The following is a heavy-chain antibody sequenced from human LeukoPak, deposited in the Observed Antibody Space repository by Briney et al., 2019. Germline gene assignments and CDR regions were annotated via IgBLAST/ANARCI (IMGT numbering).Heavy chain of an antibody. CDR1: GFTFSSYA. Sequence: GGSLRLSRAASGFTFSSYAMSWVRQAPGKGLEWVSAISGSGGSTYYADSVKGRFTISRDNSKNTLYLQMNSLRAEDTAVYYCAKDGLNYDSSGYYSEGYYWGQGTLVTVSS. CDR3: AKDGLNYDSSGYYSEGYY. J-gene: IGHJ4*02. V-gene: IGHV3-23*01. D-gene: IGHD3-22*01. CDR2: ISGSGGST.